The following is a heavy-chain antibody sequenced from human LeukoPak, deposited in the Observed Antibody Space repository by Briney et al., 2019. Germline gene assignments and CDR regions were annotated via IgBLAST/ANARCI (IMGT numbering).Heavy chain of an antibody. V-gene: IGHV1-2*02. D-gene: IGHD3-22*01. CDR2: INPNSGGT. Sequence: ASVKVSCKASGYTFTGYYMHWVRQAPGQGLEWMGWINPNSGGTNYAQKFQGRVTMTRNTSISTAYMELSRLRSDDTAVYYCARAGLVVIEFDYWGQGTLVTVSS. J-gene: IGHJ4*02. CDR1: GYTFTGYY. CDR3: ARAGLVVIEFDY.